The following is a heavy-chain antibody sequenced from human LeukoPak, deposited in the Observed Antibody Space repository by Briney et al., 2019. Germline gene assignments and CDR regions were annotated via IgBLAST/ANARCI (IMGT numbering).Heavy chain of an antibody. CDR2: IWYDGSNK. Sequence: PGRSLRLSCEASGFTFSSYGVHWVRQAPGKGLEWVAVIWYDGSNKYYADCVKGRFTISRDNSKNTLYLQMNSLRAEDTAVYYCAKGKGLYDSSGYYYHYFDYWGQGTLVTVSS. CDR1: GFTFSSYG. J-gene: IGHJ4*02. CDR3: AKGKGLYDSSGYYYHYFDY. V-gene: IGHV3-33*06. D-gene: IGHD3-22*01.